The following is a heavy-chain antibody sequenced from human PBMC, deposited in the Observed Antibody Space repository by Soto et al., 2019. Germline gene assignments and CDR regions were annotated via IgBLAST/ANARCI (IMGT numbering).Heavy chain of an antibody. J-gene: IGHJ6*02. CDR1: GGTFSRYA. Sequence: SVKVSCKASGGTFSRYAIRWVRQAPGQGLEWMGGIIPIFGTANYAQKFQGRVTINADESTSTAYMELSSPRSEDTAVYYCARNKQLAKQNYYYHGMDVWGQGTTGTVSS. D-gene: IGHD6-13*01. CDR2: IIPIFGTA. CDR3: ARNKQLAKQNYYYHGMDV. V-gene: IGHV1-69*13.